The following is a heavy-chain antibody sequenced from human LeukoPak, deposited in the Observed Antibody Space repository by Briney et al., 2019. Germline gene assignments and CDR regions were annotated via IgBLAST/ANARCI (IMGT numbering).Heavy chain of an antibody. CDR1: GYTLTELS. CDR3: ATNLVRGAKAYYYYYYYMDV. Sequence: ASVKVSCKVSGYTLTELSMHWVRQAPGHGLEWWGGFDPDDGETIYAQKFQGRVTMTEDTSTDTAYMELSSLRSEDTAVYYCATNLVRGAKAYYYYYYYMDVWGKGTTVTVSS. CDR2: FDPDDGET. J-gene: IGHJ6*03. V-gene: IGHV1-24*01. D-gene: IGHD3-10*02.